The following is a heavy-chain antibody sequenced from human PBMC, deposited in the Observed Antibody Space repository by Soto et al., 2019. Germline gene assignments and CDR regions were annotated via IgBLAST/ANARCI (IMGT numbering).Heavy chain of an antibody. CDR2: IYYSGST. CDR3: ARAVGAGGTMRETVFEP. CDR1: GGSISSGCYY. V-gene: IGHV4-31*03. J-gene: IGHJ5*02. Sequence: SETLSLTCTVCGGSISSGCYYWSWIRQHPGKGLEWIGYIYYSGSTYYNPSLKSRVTISVDTSKNQFSLKLSSVTAADTAVYYCARAVGAGGTMRETVFEPWGQGTLVAVCS. D-gene: IGHD6-13*01.